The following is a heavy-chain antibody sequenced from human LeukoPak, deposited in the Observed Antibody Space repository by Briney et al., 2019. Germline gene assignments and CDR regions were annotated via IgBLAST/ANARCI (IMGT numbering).Heavy chain of an antibody. J-gene: IGHJ3*02. CDR1: GYSFTSYW. Sequence: GESLKISCKGSGYSFTSYWIGWVRQMPGKGLEWMGIIYPGDSDTRYSPSFQGQVTISADKSISTVYLQWSSLKVSDTAMYYCARALIVVVPAALEAFDIWGQGTMVTVSS. CDR2: IYPGDSDT. D-gene: IGHD2-2*01. CDR3: ARALIVVVPAALEAFDI. V-gene: IGHV5-51*01.